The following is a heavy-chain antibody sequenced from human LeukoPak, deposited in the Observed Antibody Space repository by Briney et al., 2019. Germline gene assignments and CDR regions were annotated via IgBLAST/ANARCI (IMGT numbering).Heavy chain of an antibody. J-gene: IGHJ5*02. CDR2: IKQDGTEK. Sequence: GGSLRLSCAASGFTFSGYWMSWVRQAAGKGLEWVANIKQDGTEKDYVDSVRGRFSISRDNAKNSLYLQMNSLRAEDTAVYHCVRGHLYANPWGQGTLVTVSS. CDR3: VRGHLYANP. V-gene: IGHV3-7*05. D-gene: IGHD2-2*01. CDR1: GFTFSGYW.